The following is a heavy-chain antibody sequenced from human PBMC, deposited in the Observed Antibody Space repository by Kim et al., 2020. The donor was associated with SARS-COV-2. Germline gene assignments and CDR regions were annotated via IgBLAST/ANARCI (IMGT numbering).Heavy chain of an antibody. D-gene: IGHD6-13*01. CDR2: INDNGGRT. V-gene: IGHV3-23*01. CDR3: ATYLIASSSWFDP. J-gene: IGHJ5*02. CDR1: GFTFSSYS. Sequence: GGSLRLSCAASGFTFSSYSLTWVRQAPGKGLEWVSSINDNGGRTYYADSVKGRFTISRDNSRNTLYLQMNSLRAEDTAVYYCATYLIASSSWFDPWGQGTLVTVSS.